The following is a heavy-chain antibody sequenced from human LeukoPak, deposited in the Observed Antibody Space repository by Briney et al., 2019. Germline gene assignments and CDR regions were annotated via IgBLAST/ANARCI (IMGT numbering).Heavy chain of an antibody. Sequence: ASVKVSCKASGYTFTSYGISWVRQAPGQGLEWMGWISAYNGNTNYAQKLQGGVTMTTDTSTSTAYMELRSLRSDDTAVYYCARDQSFQDYYYDSSGYYSMGAFDIWGQGTMVTVSS. CDR3: ARDQSFQDYYYDSSGYYSMGAFDI. D-gene: IGHD3-22*01. CDR1: GYTFTSYG. V-gene: IGHV1-18*01. CDR2: ISAYNGNT. J-gene: IGHJ3*02.